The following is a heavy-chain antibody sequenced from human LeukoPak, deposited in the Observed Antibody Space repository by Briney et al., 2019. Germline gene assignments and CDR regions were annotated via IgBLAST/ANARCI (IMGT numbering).Heavy chain of an antibody. J-gene: IGHJ4*02. CDR1: GGSFSGYY. D-gene: IGHD5-24*01. CDR3: ARGRDGYNLNY. CDR2: IYYSGST. Sequence: SETLSLTCAVYGGSFSGYYWSWIRQPPGKGLEWIGSIYYSGSTYYNPSLKSRVTISVDTSKNQFSLKLSSVTAADTAVYYCARGRDGYNLNYWGQGTLVTVSS. V-gene: IGHV4-34*01.